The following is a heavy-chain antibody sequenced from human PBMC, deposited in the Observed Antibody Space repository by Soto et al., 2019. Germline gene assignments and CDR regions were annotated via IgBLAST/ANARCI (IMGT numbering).Heavy chain of an antibody. D-gene: IGHD1-20*01. CDR1: GFTFSSYA. V-gene: IGHV3-23*01. J-gene: IGHJ4*02. CDR3: AITGRDGSSLSDY. CDR2: ISASDGST. Sequence: GGSLRLSCAASGFTFSSYAMSWVRQAPGKGLECVSGISASDGSTHYADSVKGRFTISRDNSKNTLYLQMNSLRSEDTAVYYCAITGRDGSSLSDYWGQGTLVTVSS.